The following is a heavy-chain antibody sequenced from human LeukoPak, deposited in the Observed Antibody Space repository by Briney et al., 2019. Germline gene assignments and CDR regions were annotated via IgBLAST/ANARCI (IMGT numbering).Heavy chain of an antibody. Sequence: PGGSLRLSCAASGFTFSSYAMSWVRQAPGKGLEWVSAISGSGGSTYYADSVKGRFTISRDNSKNTLYLQINSLRAEDTAVYYCAKTGATYDQPPFWFDPWGQGTLVTVSS. J-gene: IGHJ5*02. V-gene: IGHV3-23*01. CDR3: AKTGATYDQPPFWFDP. D-gene: IGHD1-14*01. CDR2: ISGSGGST. CDR1: GFTFSSYA.